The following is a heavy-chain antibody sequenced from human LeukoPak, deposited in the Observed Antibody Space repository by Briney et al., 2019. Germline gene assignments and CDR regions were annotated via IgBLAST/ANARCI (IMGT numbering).Heavy chain of an antibody. CDR2: IFHTGIT. CDR3: ARRGSHDWYFDL. D-gene: IGHD3-10*01. Sequence: PSETLSLTCTVAGYLISSGYYWGWIRQSPGQGLEWIGSIFHTGITYYNPSLKSRVTMSVDTSKNQLSLKLSSVTAPDTAVYYCARRGSHDWYFDLWGRGTLVTVSS. V-gene: IGHV4-38-2*02. CDR1: GYLISSGYY. J-gene: IGHJ2*01.